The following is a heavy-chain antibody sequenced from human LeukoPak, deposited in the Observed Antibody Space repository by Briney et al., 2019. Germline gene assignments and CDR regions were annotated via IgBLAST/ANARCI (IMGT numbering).Heavy chain of an antibody. D-gene: IGHD6-13*01. V-gene: IGHV3-9*03. CDR3: AKGVKGAAVGLYYFDY. CDR2: ISWNSGSI. CDR1: GFTFDDYA. Sequence: PGRSLRLXCAASGFTFDDYAMHWVRPAPGKGLEWVSGISWNSGSIGYADSVKGRFTISRDNAKNSLYLQMNSLRAEDMALYYCAKGVKGAAVGLYYFDYWGQGTLVTVSS. J-gene: IGHJ4*02.